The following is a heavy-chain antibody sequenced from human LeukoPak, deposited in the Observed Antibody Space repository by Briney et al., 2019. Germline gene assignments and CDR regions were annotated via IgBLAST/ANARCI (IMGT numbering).Heavy chain of an antibody. J-gene: IGHJ6*03. CDR1: GGSITSNSYY. V-gene: IGHV4-39*07. D-gene: IGHD6-19*01. CDR2: FSYSGST. CDR3: ARVRSSGWYTDEYYYMDV. Sequence: PSETLSLTCTVSGGSITSNSYYWGWIRQPPGKGLEWIGSFSYSGSTYYNPSLKSRVTRSVDMPKNQFSLKLTSVTAADTAVYYCARVRSSGWYTDEYYYMDVWGKGTTVTVSS.